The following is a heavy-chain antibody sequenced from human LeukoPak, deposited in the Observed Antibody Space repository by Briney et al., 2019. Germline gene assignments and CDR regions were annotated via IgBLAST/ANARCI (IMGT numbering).Heavy chain of an antibody. V-gene: IGHV3-74*01. CDR1: GFTFGSPW. CDR2: INSDGSAT. D-gene: IGHD2-15*01. CDR3: AKQLGYCSDGSCYFPY. J-gene: IGHJ4*02. Sequence: AGGSLRLSCAASGFTFGSPWMHWVRQAPGKGLVWVSRINSDGSATAYADSVKGRFTISRDNSKSTLCLQMNSLRAEDTAVYYCAKQLGYCSDGSCYFPYWGQGTLVTVSS.